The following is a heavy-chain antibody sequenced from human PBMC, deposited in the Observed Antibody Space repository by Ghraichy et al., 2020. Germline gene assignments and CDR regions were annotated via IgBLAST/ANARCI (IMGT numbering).Heavy chain of an antibody. CDR1: GGPFGSYT. CDR2: IIPILKID. J-gene: IGHJ4*02. V-gene: IGHV1-69*02. Sequence: SVKVSCKISGGPFGSYTIHWVRQVPAQGLEWMGRIIPILKIDHYAQRFQGRVTITADKSTGTVYKDLNRLTSEDSGVYYCTRGEGLSLAASFDSWGQGTLVTVSS. CDR3: TRGEGLSLAASFDS. D-gene: IGHD6-19*01.